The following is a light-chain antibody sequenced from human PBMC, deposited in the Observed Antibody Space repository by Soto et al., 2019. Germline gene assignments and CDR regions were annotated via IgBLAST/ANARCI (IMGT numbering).Light chain of an antibody. Sequence: EIVITQSPANPFLPAGERATLSRRPSQTVSSNLAWYQQKLGQAARLLIYGASTRATGVPARFSGSGSGTEFTLTISSLQSEDFAVYYCQQYNVWPPWTFGQGTKVDIK. CDR2: GAS. J-gene: IGKJ1*01. CDR3: QQYNVWPPWT. V-gene: IGKV3-15*01. CDR1: QTVSSN.